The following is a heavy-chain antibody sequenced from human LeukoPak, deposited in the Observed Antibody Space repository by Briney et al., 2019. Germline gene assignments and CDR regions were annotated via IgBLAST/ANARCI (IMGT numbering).Heavy chain of an antibody. Sequence: ASVKVSCKASGNIFTDYYIHWVRQAPGLGLEWMGWINPDSGGTDYAQNFQGRVTMARDTSISTAYMELSRLTSDYTAVYYCARDRLYSRGRDFDYWGQGTLVTVSS. CDR2: INPDSGGT. J-gene: IGHJ4*02. CDR3: ARDRLYSRGRDFDY. D-gene: IGHD3-22*01. V-gene: IGHV1-2*02. CDR1: GNIFTDYY.